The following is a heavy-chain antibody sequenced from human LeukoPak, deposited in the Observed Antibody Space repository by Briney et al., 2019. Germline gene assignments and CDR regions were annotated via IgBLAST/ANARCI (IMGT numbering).Heavy chain of an antibody. CDR1: GFTFSSYA. CDR2: ISGSGGST. D-gene: IGHD3-9*01. Sequence: GGSLRLSCAASGFTFSSYAMSWVRQAPGKGLEWVSAISGSGGSTYYADSVKGRFTISRDNSKSTLYLQMNSLRAEDTAVYYCAKDKYDILTGSKSYWGQGTLVTVSS. V-gene: IGHV3-23*01. J-gene: IGHJ4*02. CDR3: AKDKYDILTGSKSY.